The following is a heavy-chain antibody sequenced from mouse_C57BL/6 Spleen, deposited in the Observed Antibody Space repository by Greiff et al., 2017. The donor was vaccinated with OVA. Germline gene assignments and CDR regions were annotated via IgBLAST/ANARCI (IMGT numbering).Heavy chain of an antibody. CDR3: ARYAITTVVATSSFDV. Sequence: QVQLQQSGAELARPGASVKLSCKASGYTFTSYGISWVKQRTGQGLEWIGEIYPRSGNTYYNEKFKGKATLTADKSSSTVYMELRSLTSEDSAVYFCARYAITTVVATSSFDVWGTGTTVTVSS. CDR2: IYPRSGNT. J-gene: IGHJ1*03. V-gene: IGHV1-81*01. D-gene: IGHD1-1*01. CDR1: GYTFTSYG.